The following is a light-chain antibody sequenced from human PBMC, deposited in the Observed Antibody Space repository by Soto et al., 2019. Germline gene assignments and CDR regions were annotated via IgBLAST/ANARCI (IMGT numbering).Light chain of an antibody. CDR3: QQYGYLAPYT. CDR1: QSVSSSY. J-gene: IGKJ2*01. CDR2: GAS. Sequence: EIVLTQSPGTLSLSPGERATLSCRASQSVSSSYLAWYQQKPGQAPRLLIYGASSRATGIPDRFSGSGSETDFTLTISRLEPEDFAVYYCQQYGYLAPYTFGQGTKLEIK. V-gene: IGKV3-20*01.